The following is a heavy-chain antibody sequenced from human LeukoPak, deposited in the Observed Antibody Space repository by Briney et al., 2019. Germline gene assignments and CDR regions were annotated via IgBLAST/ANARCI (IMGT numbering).Heavy chain of an antibody. Sequence: SETLSLTCTVSGGSISSYYWSWIRQPPGKGLEWIGYIYYSGSTNYNPSLKSRVTISVDTSRNQFSLKLSSVTAADTAVYYCARAVSYYYYKDVWGKGTTVTVSS. CDR1: GGSISSYY. V-gene: IGHV4-59*01. CDR3: ARAVSYYYYKDV. J-gene: IGHJ6*03. CDR2: IYYSGST.